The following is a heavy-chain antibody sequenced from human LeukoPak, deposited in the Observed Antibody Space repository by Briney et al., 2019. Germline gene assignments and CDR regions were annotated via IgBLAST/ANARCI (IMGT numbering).Heavy chain of an antibody. CDR2: MNPNSGNT. V-gene: IGHV1-8*01. J-gene: IGHJ4*02. Sequence: ASVKVSCKASGYTFTSYDINWVRQATGQGLEWMGWMNPNSGNTGYAQKFQGRVTMTRNTSISTAYMELSSLRYEDTAVYYCARRQRKAVGAARQGDFDYWGQGTLVTVSS. CDR1: GYTFTSYD. D-gene: IGHD2-15*01. CDR3: ARRQRKAVGAARQGDFDY.